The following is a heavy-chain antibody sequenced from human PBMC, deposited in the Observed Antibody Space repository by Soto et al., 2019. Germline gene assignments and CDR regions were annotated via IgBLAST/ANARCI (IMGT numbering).Heavy chain of an antibody. D-gene: IGHD6-19*01. CDR2: ISSSRSTI. J-gene: IGHJ4*02. V-gene: IGHV3-48*02. Sequence: EVQLLESGGGLVQPGGSLRLSCAASGFNFSSYSMNWVRQAPGKGMEWVSYISSSRSTIYYADSVKGRFTISRDNAKNSLYLQMNSLRDEDTAVYYCAIGGQWLGPVDYWCQGTLVTVSS. CDR3: AIGGQWLGPVDY. CDR1: GFNFSSYS.